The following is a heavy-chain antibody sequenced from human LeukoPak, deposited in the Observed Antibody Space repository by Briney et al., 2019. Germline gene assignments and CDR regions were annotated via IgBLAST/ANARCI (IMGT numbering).Heavy chain of an antibody. CDR2: ISGSGDSI. V-gene: IGHV3-23*01. Sequence: GGSLRLSCAASGFTFSNYAMSWVRQAPGKGLEWVSAISGSGDSIHYADSVKGRFTISRDNSKNTLYLQMNSLRAEDTAVYYCAKAAHRIAAETNFDYWGQGALVTVSS. CDR1: GFTFSNYA. D-gene: IGHD6-13*01. J-gene: IGHJ4*02. CDR3: AKAAHRIAAETNFDY.